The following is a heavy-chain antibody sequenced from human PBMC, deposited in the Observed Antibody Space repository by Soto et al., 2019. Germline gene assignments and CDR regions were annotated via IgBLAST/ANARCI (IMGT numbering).Heavy chain of an antibody. CDR2: VHYSGNT. Sequence: LSLTCTVSGYSISSGYHWAWIRQPPGKGLEWLGSVHYSGNTYYNPSLKSRLTISVDKSKNQFSLKLSSVTAADTAVYYCARDRTDYGDYGMPSYYYYYYGMDVWGQGTTVTVSS. CDR3: ARDRTDYGDYGMPSYYYYYYGMDV. V-gene: IGHV4-38-2*02. D-gene: IGHD4-17*01. CDR1: GYSISSGYH. J-gene: IGHJ6*02.